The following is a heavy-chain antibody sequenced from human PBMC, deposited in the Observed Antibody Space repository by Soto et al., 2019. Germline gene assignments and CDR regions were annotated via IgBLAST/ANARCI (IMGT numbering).Heavy chain of an antibody. Sequence: SGPTLVNPTQTLTLTCTFSGFSLSTSGVGVGWIRQPPGKALEWLALIYWNDDKRYSPSLKSRLTITKDTSKNQVVLTMTNMDPVDTATYYCAHRRIEYYDFCSGYYDQRYYFDYWGQGTLVTGSS. D-gene: IGHD3-3*01. CDR3: AHRRIEYYDFCSGYYDQRYYFDY. CDR2: IYWNDDK. J-gene: IGHJ4*02. CDR1: GFSLSTSGVG. V-gene: IGHV2-5*01.